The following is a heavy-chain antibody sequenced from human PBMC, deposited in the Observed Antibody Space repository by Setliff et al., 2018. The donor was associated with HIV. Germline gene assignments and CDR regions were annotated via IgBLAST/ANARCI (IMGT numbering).Heavy chain of an antibody. CDR1: GGSLSGYY. J-gene: IGHJ6*03. CDR2: INHSGDT. Sequence: SETLSLTCAVYGGSLSGYYWSWIRQPPGKGLEWIGEINHSGDTNYNPSLKSRVTISIDTSKNQFSLRLNSVTAADTTVYYCARERKRGGHYYYYMDVWGIGTTVTVS. V-gene: IGHV4-34*01. D-gene: IGHD3-16*01. CDR3: ARERKRGGHYYYYMDV.